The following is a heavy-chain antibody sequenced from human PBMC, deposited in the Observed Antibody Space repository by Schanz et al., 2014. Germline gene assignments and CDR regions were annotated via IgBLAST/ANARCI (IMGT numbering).Heavy chain of an antibody. CDR2: IKSDGSST. V-gene: IGHV3-74*02. J-gene: IGHJ3*02. CDR1: GFTFSSYW. Sequence: EVHLVESGGGLVKPGGSLRLSCTASGFTFSSYWMHWVRQVPGKGLVWVSRIKSDGSSTSYADSVKGRFTISRDNAKNTLYLQMNTLRAEDTAVYYCARKMKVGVYGGKGHDSLDIWGQGTMVTVSS. D-gene: IGHD3-22*01. CDR3: ARKMKVGVYGGKGHDSLDI.